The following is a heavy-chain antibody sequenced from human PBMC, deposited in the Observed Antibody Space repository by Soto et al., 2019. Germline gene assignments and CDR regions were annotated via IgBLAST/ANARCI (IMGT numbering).Heavy chain of an antibody. CDR3: VIPEAVHFDS. D-gene: IGHD6-19*01. J-gene: IGHJ4*02. Sequence: VQLVESGGGLVQPGGSLRLSCAASGFIFRDYYMNWIRQAPGKGLEGMSHIGSTGTTTYSADSVRGRFTISRDNAKNSLSLQLKSLRVEATAMYYCVIPEAVHFDSWGRGTLVTVSP. CDR2: IGSTGTTT. V-gene: IGHV3-11*01. CDR1: GFIFRDYY.